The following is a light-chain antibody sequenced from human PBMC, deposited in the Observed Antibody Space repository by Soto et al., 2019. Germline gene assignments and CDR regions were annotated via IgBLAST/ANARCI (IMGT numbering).Light chain of an antibody. CDR1: QTISTY. Sequence: DIQMTQSPSSLSASVGDRVTITCRASQTISTYLNWYQQKPGKAPKLLIYAASSLQSGVPSRFSGGGSGTDFTLTIRSLQPEDFATYYCQQSLSIPYTFGQGTKLEIK. CDR3: QQSLSIPYT. J-gene: IGKJ2*01. CDR2: AAS. V-gene: IGKV1-39*01.